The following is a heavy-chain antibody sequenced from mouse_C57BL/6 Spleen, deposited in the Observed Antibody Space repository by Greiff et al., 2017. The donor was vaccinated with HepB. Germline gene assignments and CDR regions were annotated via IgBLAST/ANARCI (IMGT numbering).Heavy chain of an antibody. J-gene: IGHJ3*01. D-gene: IGHD1-1*01. CDR3: ARGDYYGSSHLAY. V-gene: IGHV5-17*01. CDR2: ISSGSSTI. Sequence: VQLKESGGGLVKPGGSLKLSCAASGFTFSDYGMHWVRQAPEKGLEWVAYISSGSSTIYYADTVKGRFTISRDNAKNTLFLQMTSLRSEDTAMYYCARGDYYGSSHLAYWGQGTLVTVSA. CDR1: GFTFSDYG.